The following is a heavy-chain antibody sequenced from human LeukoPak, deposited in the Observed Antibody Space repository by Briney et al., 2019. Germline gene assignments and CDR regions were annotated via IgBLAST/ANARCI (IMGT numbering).Heavy chain of an antibody. CDR1: GGSISSSSYY. V-gene: IGHV4-39*07. CDR2: IYYSGST. Sequence: PSETLSLTCTVSGGSISSSSYYWGWIRQPPGKGLEWIGSIYYSGSTYYNPSLKSRVTISVDTSKNQFSLKLSSVTAADTAVYYCARDPGIAAAGHYYYYGMDVWGQGTTVTVSS. J-gene: IGHJ6*02. D-gene: IGHD6-13*01. CDR3: ARDPGIAAAGHYYYYGMDV.